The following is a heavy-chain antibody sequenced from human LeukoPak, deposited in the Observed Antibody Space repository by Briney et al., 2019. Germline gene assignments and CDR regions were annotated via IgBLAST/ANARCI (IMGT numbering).Heavy chain of an antibody. J-gene: IGHJ4*02. CDR2: IYSGGAI. CDR3: ARRPGN. Sequence: GGSLRLSCVASGFAVGSNYMSWVRQAPGKGLEWVSLIYSGGAIRYADSVKGRFTISRDSSKNTLFLQMNDLTVEDTARYYCARRPGNWGQGTLVTVSS. V-gene: IGHV3-53*01. D-gene: IGHD1-14*01. CDR1: GFAVGSNY.